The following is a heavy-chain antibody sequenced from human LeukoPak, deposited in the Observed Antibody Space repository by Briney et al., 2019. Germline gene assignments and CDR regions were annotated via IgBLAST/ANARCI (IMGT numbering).Heavy chain of an antibody. Sequence: ASVKVSCKASGYTFTGYYIHWVRQAPGQGLEWMGRINPSSGGTMCAQKFQGSVTTTRDTSISTAYMELSSLASDDTAVYYCARGADYGGNQRDGYWGQGTLVTVSS. V-gene: IGHV1-2*06. CDR2: INPSSGGT. CDR3: ARGADYGGNQRDGY. D-gene: IGHD4-23*01. J-gene: IGHJ4*02. CDR1: GYTFTGYY.